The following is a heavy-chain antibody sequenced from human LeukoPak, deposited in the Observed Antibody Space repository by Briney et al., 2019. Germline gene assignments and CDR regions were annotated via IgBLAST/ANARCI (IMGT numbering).Heavy chain of an antibody. Sequence: SGTLSLTCTVSGGSISSYYWTWIRQPPGKGLEWIGYIFYSGGSNYNPSLKSRVTISVDTSKNPFSLKLSSVTAADTAVYYCARLGSTFDIWGQGTMVTVSS. CDR3: ARLGSTFDI. J-gene: IGHJ3*02. D-gene: IGHD2-2*01. CDR1: GGSISSYY. CDR2: IFYSGGS. V-gene: IGHV4-59*08.